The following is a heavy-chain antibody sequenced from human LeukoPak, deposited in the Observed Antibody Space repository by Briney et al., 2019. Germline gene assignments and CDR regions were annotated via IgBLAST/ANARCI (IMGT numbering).Heavy chain of an antibody. V-gene: IGHV3-48*03. CDR1: GFTFSSYE. CDR2: IISGSTI. J-gene: IGHJ4*02. D-gene: IGHD1-26*01. CDR3: ARAKWELLLRLTFDY. Sequence: GGSLRLSCAASGFTFSSYEMNWVRQAPGKGLEWVSYIISGSTIYYADSVKGRFTISRDNAKNSLYLQVNGLRAEHTAIYHCARAKWELLLRLTFDYLGEGTLATVSS.